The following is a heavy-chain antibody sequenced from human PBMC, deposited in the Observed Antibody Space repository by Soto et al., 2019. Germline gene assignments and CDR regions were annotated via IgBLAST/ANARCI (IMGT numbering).Heavy chain of an antibody. J-gene: IGHJ4*02. V-gene: IGHV1-3*01. Sequence: GASVKVSCKASGYTFTSYAMHWVRQAPGQRLEWMGWINAGNGNTKYSQKFQGRVTINRDTSASTAYMELSSLRSEDTAVYYCARLRIPQYYFDYWGQGTLVTVSS. CDR3: ARLRIPQYYFDY. CDR1: GYTFTSYA. CDR2: INAGNGNT. D-gene: IGHD3-16*01.